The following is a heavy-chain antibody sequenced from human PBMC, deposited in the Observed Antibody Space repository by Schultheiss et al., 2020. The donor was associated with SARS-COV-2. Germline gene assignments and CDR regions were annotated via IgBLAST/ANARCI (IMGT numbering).Heavy chain of an antibody. CDR1: GYTFTSFG. V-gene: IGHV1-18*01. Sequence: ASVKVSCKASGYTFTSFGISWVRQAPGQGLEWMGWISAKTGDTNYAQKLQGRVTMTTDTSTSTAYMELRSLRSDDTAVYYCARLAGVNWFDPWGQGTLVTVSS. D-gene: IGHD7-27*01. CDR3: ARLAGVNWFDP. CDR2: ISAKTGDT. J-gene: IGHJ5*02.